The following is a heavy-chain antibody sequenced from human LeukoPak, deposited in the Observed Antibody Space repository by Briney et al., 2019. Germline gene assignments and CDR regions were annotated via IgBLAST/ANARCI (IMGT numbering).Heavy chain of an antibody. CDR2: ISGSGGST. Sequence: PGGSLRLSCAASRFTFSTYAMSWVRQAPGKGLEWVSAISGSGGSTYYADSVKGRFTISRDNSKNTLYLQMNSLRAEDTAVYYCAKYIWRSQWLVKGNDAFDIWGQGTMVTVSS. D-gene: IGHD6-19*01. CDR3: AKYIWRSQWLVKGNDAFDI. V-gene: IGHV3-23*01. J-gene: IGHJ3*02. CDR1: RFTFSTYA.